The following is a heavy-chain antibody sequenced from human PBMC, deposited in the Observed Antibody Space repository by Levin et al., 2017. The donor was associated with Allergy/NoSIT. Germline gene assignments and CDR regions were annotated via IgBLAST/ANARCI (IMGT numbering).Heavy chain of an antibody. CDR1: GGTFSSYA. CDR3: ARDLIGYGDYGGHGHYMDV. J-gene: IGHJ6*03. V-gene: IGHV1-69*04. Sequence: SVKVSCKASGGTFSSYAISWVRQAPGQGLEWMGRIIPILGIANYAQKFQGRVTITADKSTSTAYMELSSLRSEDTAVYYCARDLIGYGDYGGHGHYMDVWGKGTTVTVSS. CDR2: IIPILGIA. D-gene: IGHD4-17*01.